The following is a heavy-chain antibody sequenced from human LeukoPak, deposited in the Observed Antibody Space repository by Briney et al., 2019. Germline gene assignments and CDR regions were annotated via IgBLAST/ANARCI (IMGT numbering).Heavy chain of an antibody. CDR1: GFTVSSNY. J-gene: IGHJ4*02. V-gene: IGHV3-53*01. Sequence: PGGSLRLSCAASGFTVSSNYMSWVRQAPGKGLEWVSVIYSGGSTYYADSVKGRFTISRDNSKNTLYLQMNSLRAEDTAVYYCAREGKDSSGYPWFDYWGQGTLVTVSS. CDR3: AREGKDSSGYPWFDY. D-gene: IGHD3-22*01. CDR2: IYSGGST.